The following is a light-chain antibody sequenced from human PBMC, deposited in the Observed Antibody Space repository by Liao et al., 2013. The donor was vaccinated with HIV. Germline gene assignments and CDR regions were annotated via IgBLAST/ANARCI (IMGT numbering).Light chain of an antibody. CDR2: QDV. V-gene: IGLV3-1*01. CDR1: NLGSKY. CDR3: QAWDRNTAI. J-gene: IGLJ2*01. Sequence: SYDLTQPPSLSVSPGQTAGITCSGDNLGSKYVTWFQQGPGQSPLVVIYQDVKRPSGIPERFSGSNSGNTATLTISGTQPTDEADYYCQAWDRNTAIFGGGTKLTVL.